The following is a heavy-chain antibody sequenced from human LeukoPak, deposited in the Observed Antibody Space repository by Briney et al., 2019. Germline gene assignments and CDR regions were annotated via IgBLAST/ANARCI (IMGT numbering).Heavy chain of an antibody. CDR3: ARGSRSFDC. J-gene: IGHJ4*02. D-gene: IGHD6-6*01. CDR1: GFTFSSYA. Sequence: GGSLRLSCAASGFTFSSYAMSWVRHAPGKGLEWVSGISGSGSSTYYGDSVKGRFTISRDNSKNTMYVQMNSLRAEDTAVYYCARGSRSFDCWGQGTLVTVSS. V-gene: IGHV3-23*01. CDR2: ISGSGSST.